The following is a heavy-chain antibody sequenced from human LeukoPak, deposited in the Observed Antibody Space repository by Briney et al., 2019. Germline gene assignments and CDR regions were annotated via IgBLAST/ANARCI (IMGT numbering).Heavy chain of an antibody. V-gene: IGHV3-23*01. CDR3: ATPTSYCSGGSCYDY. CDR2: ISGSGGST. CDR1: GFTFSSYA. Sequence: GGSLRLSCAASGFTFSSYAMSWVRQAPGKGLEWVSAISGSGGSTYYADSVKGRFTISRDNSKNTPYLQMNSLRAEGTAVYYCATPTSYCSGGSCYDYWGQGTLVTVSS. J-gene: IGHJ4*02. D-gene: IGHD2-15*01.